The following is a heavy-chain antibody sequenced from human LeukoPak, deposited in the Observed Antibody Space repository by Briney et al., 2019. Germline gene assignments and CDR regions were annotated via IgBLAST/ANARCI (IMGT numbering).Heavy chain of an antibody. Sequence: PSETLSLTCAVYGGSFRGYYWRWIRQPPGKGLEWIGEINHSGSTNYNPSLKSRVTISVDTSKNQFSLKLGSVTAADTAVYYCARDVDYGDYVFDYWGQGTLVTVSS. D-gene: IGHD4-17*01. CDR1: GGSFRGYY. CDR3: ARDVDYGDYVFDY. J-gene: IGHJ4*02. CDR2: INHSGST. V-gene: IGHV4-34*01.